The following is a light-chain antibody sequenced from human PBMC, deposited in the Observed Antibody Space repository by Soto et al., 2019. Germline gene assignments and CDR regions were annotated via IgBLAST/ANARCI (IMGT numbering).Light chain of an antibody. J-gene: IGLJ1*01. CDR1: SSDIGDYNY. V-gene: IGLV2-14*01. CDR2: EVN. Sequence: QSALTQPPSASGSPGQSVTFSCTGTSSDIGDYNYVSWYQQHPGKAPKLMIFEVNGRPSGVSDRFSGSKSGNTASLTISGLQPEDEADYYCSSFSSSSTPYVFGTGTKLTVL. CDR3: SSFSSSSTPYV.